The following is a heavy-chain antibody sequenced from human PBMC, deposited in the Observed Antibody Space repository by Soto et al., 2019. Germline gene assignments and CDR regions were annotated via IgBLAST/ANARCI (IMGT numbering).Heavy chain of an antibody. J-gene: IGHJ4*02. CDR2: IAYTGIT. CDR3: ARDGFSGYDALDY. D-gene: IGHD5-12*01. CDR1: GGPIRSYY. V-gene: IGHV4-59*01. Sequence: QVHLQESGPGLLKPSETLSLTYGVSGGPIRSYYLSWVRQAPGKGLEWIAYIAYTGITGYNPALRSRVTTSGDTSQHLFSLKMTSVTAEDTAVYYCARDGFSGYDALDYWGQGILVTVSS.